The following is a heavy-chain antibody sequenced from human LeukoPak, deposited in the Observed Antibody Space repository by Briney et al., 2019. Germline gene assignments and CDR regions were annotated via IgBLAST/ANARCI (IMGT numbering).Heavy chain of an antibody. D-gene: IGHD2-21*01. CDR2: IYYSGST. CDR3: ARGDDYGDY. J-gene: IGHJ4*02. CDR1: GGSISRYY. Sequence: SETLSLTCTVSGGSISRYYWSWIRQPPGKGLEWIGYIYYSGSTNYNPSLKTRVTMTVDTSKNQFSLKLSSVTAADTAVYYCARGDDYGDYWGQGTLVTVSS. V-gene: IGHV4-59*12.